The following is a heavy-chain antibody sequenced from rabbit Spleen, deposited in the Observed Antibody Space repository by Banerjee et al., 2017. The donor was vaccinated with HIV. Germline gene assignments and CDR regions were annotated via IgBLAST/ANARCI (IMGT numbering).Heavy chain of an antibody. J-gene: IGHJ4*01. D-gene: IGHD8-1*01. Sequence: QELVESGGGLVQPGESLTVSCKASGFDFSSYYMGWVRQAPGKGLEWIGYIDPVFGSTYYASWVNGRFTISSHNAQNTLYLRLNSLTAADTATYFCARLGAGSNYFALWAPGTLVTVS. CDR2: IDPVFGST. V-gene: IGHV1S7*01. CDR3: ARLGAGSNYFAL. CDR1: GFDFSSYY.